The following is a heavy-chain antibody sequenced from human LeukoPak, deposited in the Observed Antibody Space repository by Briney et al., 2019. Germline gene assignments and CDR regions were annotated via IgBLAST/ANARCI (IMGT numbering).Heavy chain of an antibody. CDR3: ARDGELERRAFDI. CDR1: GFTFSSYS. CDR2: ISSSSYI. D-gene: IGHD1-1*01. V-gene: IGHV3-21*01. J-gene: IGHJ3*02. Sequence: GGSLRLSCAASGFTFSSYSMNWVRQAPGKGLEWVSSISSSSYIYYADSVKSRFTISRDNAKNSLYLQMNSLRAEDTAVYYCARDGELERRAFDIWGQGTMVTVSS.